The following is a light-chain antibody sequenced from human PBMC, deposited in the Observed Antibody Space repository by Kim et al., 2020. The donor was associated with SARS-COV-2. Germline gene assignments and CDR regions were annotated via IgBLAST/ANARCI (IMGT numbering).Light chain of an antibody. CDR3: SSYAGSNNFGV. Sequence: QSVTISCTGTSSDVGGYNYVSWYQQHPGKAPKLMIYEVSKLPSGVPDRFSGSKSGNTASLTVSGLQAEDEADYYCSSYAGSNNFGVFGGGTKLTVL. CDR1: SSDVGGYNY. V-gene: IGLV2-8*01. J-gene: IGLJ2*01. CDR2: EVS.